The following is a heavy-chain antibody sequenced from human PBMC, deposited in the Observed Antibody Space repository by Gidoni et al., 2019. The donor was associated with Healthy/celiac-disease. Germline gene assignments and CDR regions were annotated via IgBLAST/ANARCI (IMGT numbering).Heavy chain of an antibody. CDR3: ARDLKVVAANNWFDP. CDR2: ISYDGSNK. V-gene: IGHV3-30-3*01. Sequence: QVQPVESGGGVVQPGRSLRLSCAASGFTFRSYAMHWVRQAPGKGLEWVAVISYDGSNKYYADSVKGRFTISRDNSKNTLYLQMNSLRAEDTAVYYCARDLKVVAANNWFDPWGQGTLVTVSS. CDR1: GFTFRSYA. J-gene: IGHJ5*02. D-gene: IGHD2-15*01.